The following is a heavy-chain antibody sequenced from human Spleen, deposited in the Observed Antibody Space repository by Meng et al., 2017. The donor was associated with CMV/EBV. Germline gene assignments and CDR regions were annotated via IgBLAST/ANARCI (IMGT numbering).Heavy chain of an antibody. CDR1: RFIFSSYA. V-gene: IGHV3-30*18. CDR2: ISYDGSNK. Sequence: GESLKISCAASRFIFSSYAMHWVRQAPGKGLEWVAVISYDGSNKYYADSLKGRFTISRDNSKNTMYLQMNRLRPDDTAVYYCGKFDFWGQGTVVTVSS. J-gene: IGHJ4*02. CDR3: GKFDF.